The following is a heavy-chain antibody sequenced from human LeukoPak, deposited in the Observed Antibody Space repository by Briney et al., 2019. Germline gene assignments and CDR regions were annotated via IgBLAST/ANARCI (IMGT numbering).Heavy chain of an antibody. D-gene: IGHD3-10*01. Sequence: LSGGSLRLSCAASGFTFSSYAMSWVRQAPGKGLEWVSAISGSGGSTYYADSVKGRFTISRDNSKNTLYLQMNSLRAEDTAVYYCAKDLFYGSGSGYFDYWGQGTLVTVSS. CDR1: GFTFSSYA. CDR3: AKDLFYGSGSGYFDY. CDR2: ISGSGGST. V-gene: IGHV3-23*01. J-gene: IGHJ4*02.